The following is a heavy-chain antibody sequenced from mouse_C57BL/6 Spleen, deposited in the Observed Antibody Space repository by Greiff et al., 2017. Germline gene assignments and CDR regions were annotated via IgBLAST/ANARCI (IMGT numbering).Heavy chain of an antibody. V-gene: IGHV5-4*03. CDR3: ARVLFLRWYFDV. J-gene: IGHJ1*03. CDR1: GFTFSSYA. D-gene: IGHD1-1*01. Sequence: EVKLMESGGGLVKPGGSLKLSCAASGFTFSSYAMSWVRQTPEKRLEWVGTISAGGSYTYYPDNVKGRFTISRDNAKNNLYLQMSHLKSEDTAMYYCARVLFLRWYFDVWGTGTTVTVSA. CDR2: ISAGGSYT.